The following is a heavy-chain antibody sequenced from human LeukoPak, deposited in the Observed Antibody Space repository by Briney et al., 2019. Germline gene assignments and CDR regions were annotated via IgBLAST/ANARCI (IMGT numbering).Heavy chain of an antibody. J-gene: IGHJ4*02. V-gene: IGHV3-23*01. CDR2: ITSSGGST. Sequence: GGSLRLSCAASGFTFSSYAMTWVRQAPGKGLEWVSTITSSGGSTYYADSVKGRFTISRDNSKNTLYLQMNSLRADDTAVYYCARGAFRLRWGQGTLVTVSS. CDR3: ARGAFRLR. CDR1: GFTFSSYA.